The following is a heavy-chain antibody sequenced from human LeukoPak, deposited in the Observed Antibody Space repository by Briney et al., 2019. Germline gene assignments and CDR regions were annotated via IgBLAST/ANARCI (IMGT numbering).Heavy chain of an antibody. CDR2: IGAGGGHI. Sequence: GGSLRLSCAASGFTFSAYSMNWVRQAPGEGLQWVSSIGAGGGHIYYTDPMKGRFTISRDNAKNSLFLQVNSLRAEDTAVYYCVRVGSGATRADVFDIWGRGTMVTVSS. V-gene: IGHV3-21*06. CDR1: GFTFSAYS. D-gene: IGHD1-26*01. J-gene: IGHJ3*02. CDR3: VRVGSGATRADVFDI.